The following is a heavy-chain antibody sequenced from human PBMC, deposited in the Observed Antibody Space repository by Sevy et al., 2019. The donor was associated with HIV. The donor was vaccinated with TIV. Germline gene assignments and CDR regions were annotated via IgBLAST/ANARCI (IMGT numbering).Heavy chain of an antibody. D-gene: IGHD6-13*01. CDR1: GFIFSDYT. CDR3: ARSQNSSWHYFDY. V-gene: IGHV3-30*04. Sequence: GGSLRLSCAASGFIFSDYTLHWVRQAPGTGLEWVAVISYDGSFTYYADSVEGRFTISRDNSKNTLFLQMNSLRHEDTAVYYCARSQNSSWHYFDYWGQGTLVTVSS. J-gene: IGHJ4*02. CDR2: ISYDGSFT.